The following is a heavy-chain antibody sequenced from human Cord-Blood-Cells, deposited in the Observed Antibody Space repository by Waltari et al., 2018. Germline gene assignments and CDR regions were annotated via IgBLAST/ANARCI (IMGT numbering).Heavy chain of an antibody. V-gene: IGHV3-74*01. CDR3: ARERWGLGRKNAFDI. CDR1: GFTFSSYW. D-gene: IGHD2-21*01. CDR2: INSDGSST. J-gene: IGHJ3*02. Sequence: EVQLVESGGGLVQPGGSLRLSCAASGFTFSSYWMHWVRKAPGKGLVWVSRINSDGSSTSYADSRKGRFTISRDNAKNTLYLPMNSLRAEDTAVYYGARERWGLGRKNAFDIWGQGTMVTVSS.